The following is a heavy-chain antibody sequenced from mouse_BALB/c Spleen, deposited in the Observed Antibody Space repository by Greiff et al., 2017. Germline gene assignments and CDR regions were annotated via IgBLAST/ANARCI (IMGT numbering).Heavy chain of an antibody. Sequence: QVQLKQPGAELVMPGASVKMSCKASGYTFTDYWMHWVKQRPGQGLEWIGAIDTSDSYTSYNQKFKGKATLTVDESSSTAYMQLSSLTSEDSAVYYCAIYYYGSSWGQGTTLTVSS. CDR1: GYTFTDYW. CDR3: AIYYYGSS. J-gene: IGHJ2*01. D-gene: IGHD1-1*01. V-gene: IGHV1-69*01. CDR2: IDTSDSYT.